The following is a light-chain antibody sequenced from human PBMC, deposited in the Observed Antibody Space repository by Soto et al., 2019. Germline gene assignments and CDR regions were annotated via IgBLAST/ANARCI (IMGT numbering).Light chain of an antibody. Sequence: EIVLTQSPATLSLSPGETATLSCRASQSVSGYIGWYQQKPGQAPRLLIYADSNRATGIPARFSGSGSGTDFTLNISSLEPEDFSVYYCQQRYNWPITFGQGTRLEIK. CDR3: QQRYNWPIT. CDR1: QSVSGY. J-gene: IGKJ5*01. CDR2: ADS. V-gene: IGKV3-11*01.